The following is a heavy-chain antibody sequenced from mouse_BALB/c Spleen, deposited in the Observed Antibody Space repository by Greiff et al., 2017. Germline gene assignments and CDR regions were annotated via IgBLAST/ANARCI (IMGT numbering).Heavy chain of an antibody. Sequence: VQLQQSGAELVRPGVSVKISCKGSGYTFTDYAMHWVKQSHAKSLEWIGVISTYYGDASYNQKFKGKATMTVDKSSSTAYMELARLTSEDSAIYYCARAATGTADYWGQGTTLTVSS. V-gene: IGHV1S137*01. J-gene: IGHJ2*01. CDR2: ISTYYGDA. CDR1: GYTFTDYA. CDR3: ARAATGTADY. D-gene: IGHD4-1*02.